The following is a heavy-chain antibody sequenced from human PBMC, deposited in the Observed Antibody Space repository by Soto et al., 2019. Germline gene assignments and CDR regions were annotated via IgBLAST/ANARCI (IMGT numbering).Heavy chain of an antibody. CDR2: ITPFNGDV. V-gene: IGHV1-45*02. Sequence: QMQLVQSGAEVKKTGSTVTVSCKALGNTFTYRYLHWVRQAPGRALEWMGWITPFNGDVHYAHKFQERVTITRDRSINTAYMRMSCLRSEDTAMYYCASGVAGSGPFTWELPDHWGQGTLVTVSS. CDR3: ASGVAGSGPFTWELPDH. D-gene: IGHD1-26*01. CDR1: GNTFTYRY. J-gene: IGHJ4*02.